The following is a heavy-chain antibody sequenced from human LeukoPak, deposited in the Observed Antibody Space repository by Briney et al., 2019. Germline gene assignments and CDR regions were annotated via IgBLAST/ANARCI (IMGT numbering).Heavy chain of an antibody. CDR1: GFTFSGYS. D-gene: IGHD4-17*01. J-gene: IGHJ3*02. Sequence: GGSLRLSCAASGFTFSGYSMNWVRQAPGKGLEWVSYISSSSSNIYYADSVKGRFTISRDNAKTSLNLQMNSLRAEDTAVYYCARPHQMTTNKRGAFDIWGQGTMVTVSS. V-gene: IGHV3-48*01. CDR3: ARPHQMTTNKRGAFDI. CDR2: ISSSSSNI.